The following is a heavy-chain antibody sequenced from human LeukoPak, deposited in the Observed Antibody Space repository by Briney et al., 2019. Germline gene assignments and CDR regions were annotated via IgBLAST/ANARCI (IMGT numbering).Heavy chain of an antibody. D-gene: IGHD2-2*01. J-gene: IGHJ3*02. CDR1: GDSVSTTIYY. CDR3: ARIYPIIGYCSSTSCPASFDI. CDR2: IYYSGST. V-gene: IGHV4-39*07. Sequence: SETLSLTCTVSGDSVSTTIYYWGWIRQPPGRGLECIGSIYYSGSTYYNPSLKSRATILVDTSRNQFSLKLSSVTAADTAVYYCARIYPIIGYCSSTSCPASFDIWGQGTMVTVSS.